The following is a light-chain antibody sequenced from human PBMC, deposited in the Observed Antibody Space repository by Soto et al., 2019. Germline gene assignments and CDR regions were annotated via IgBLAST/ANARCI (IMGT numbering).Light chain of an antibody. CDR3: QQYETFSPWT. CDR1: QRIDTW. V-gene: IGKV1-5*03. J-gene: IGKJ1*01. Sequence: DIQKTQSPATLSSSIGDRVTITCRAIQRIDTWLAWYQQKPGTDPKLLIYKATILQSGVPSRFSGSGSGTEFTLAISSLQPDDFATYYCQQYETFSPWTFGQGTKVDIK. CDR2: KAT.